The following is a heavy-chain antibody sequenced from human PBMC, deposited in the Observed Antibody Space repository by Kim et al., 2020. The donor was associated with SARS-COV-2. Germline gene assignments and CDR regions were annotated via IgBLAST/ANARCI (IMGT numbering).Heavy chain of an antibody. CDR3: ARDTPHLFSYDGMDV. Sequence: PSIKSRVTISVDTSQNQFSLTLSSVTAADTAVYYCARDTPHLFSYDGMDVWGQGTTVTVSS. J-gene: IGHJ6*02. V-gene: IGHV4-59*01.